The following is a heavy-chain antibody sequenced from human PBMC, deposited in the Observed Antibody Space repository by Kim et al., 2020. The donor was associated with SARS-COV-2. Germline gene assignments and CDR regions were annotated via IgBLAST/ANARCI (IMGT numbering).Heavy chain of an antibody. CDR3: ARGRTGATPTTFDA. D-gene: IGHD6-25*01. J-gene: IGHJ4*02. Sequence: ASVKVSCKASGYTFTSYAINWVRQAPGQGLEWMGWISPYHGNTNYAQKLQGRVTMTADKSTSTAYMELSSLRSEDTAVYYCARGRTGATPTTFDAWGPGT. V-gene: IGHV1-18*01. CDR1: GYTFTSYA. CDR2: ISPYHGNT.